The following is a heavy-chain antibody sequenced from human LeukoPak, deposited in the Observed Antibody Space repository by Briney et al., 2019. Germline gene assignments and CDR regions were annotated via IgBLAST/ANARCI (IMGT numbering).Heavy chain of an antibody. V-gene: IGHV3-11*01. CDR2: ISSSGSTI. CDR1: GFTFSDYY. CDR3: ARDQDTAMGNYYYYYYMDV. Sequence: PGGSLRLSCAASGFTFSDYYMSWIRQAPGKGLEWVSYISSSGSTIYYADSVKGRFTISRDNAKNSLYLQMNSLRAEDTAVYYCARDQDTAMGNYYYYYYMDVWGKGTTVTISS. D-gene: IGHD5-18*01. J-gene: IGHJ6*03.